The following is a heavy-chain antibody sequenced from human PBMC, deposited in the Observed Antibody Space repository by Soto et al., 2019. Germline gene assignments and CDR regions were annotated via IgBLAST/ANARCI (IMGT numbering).Heavy chain of an antibody. V-gene: IGHV1-18*01. CDR2: ISAYNGNT. Sequence: ASVKVSCTASGYTFTSYGISWVRQAPGQGLEWMGWISAYNGNTNYAQKLQGRVTMTTDTSTSTAYMELRSLRSDDTAVYYCARGGLYGSGSYRDFDYWGQGTLVTVSS. D-gene: IGHD3-10*01. CDR1: GYTFTSYG. J-gene: IGHJ4*02. CDR3: ARGGLYGSGSYRDFDY.